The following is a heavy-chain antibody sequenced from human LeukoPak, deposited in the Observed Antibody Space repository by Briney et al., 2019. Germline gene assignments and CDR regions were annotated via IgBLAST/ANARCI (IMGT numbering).Heavy chain of an antibody. J-gene: IGHJ6*02. D-gene: IGHD1-1*01. CDR3: ARAATGPLPNYYYYYGMDV. CDR2: FYYSGST. Sequence: SETLSLTCTVHGGSFSTYYWSWIRQPPGKGLEWIGHFYYSGSTSYSPSHKSRVTISVDTSKNQFSLKLSSVTAADTAVYYCARAATGPLPNYYYYYGMDVWGQGTTVTVSS. CDR1: GGSFSTYY. V-gene: IGHV4-59*01.